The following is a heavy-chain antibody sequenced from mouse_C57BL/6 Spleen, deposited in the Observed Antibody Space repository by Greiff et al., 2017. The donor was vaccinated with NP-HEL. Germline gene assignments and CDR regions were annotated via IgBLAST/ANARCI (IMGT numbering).Heavy chain of an antibody. Sequence: EVQLVESGGGLVKPGGSLKLSCAASGFTFSDYGMHWVRQAPEKGLEWVAYISSGSSTIYYADTVKGRFTISRDNAKNTLFLQMTSLRSEDTAMYYCARRDYDRGEAMDYWGQGTSVTVSS. CDR3: ARRDYDRGEAMDY. V-gene: IGHV5-17*01. CDR1: GFTFSDYG. D-gene: IGHD2-4*01. J-gene: IGHJ4*01. CDR2: ISSGSSTI.